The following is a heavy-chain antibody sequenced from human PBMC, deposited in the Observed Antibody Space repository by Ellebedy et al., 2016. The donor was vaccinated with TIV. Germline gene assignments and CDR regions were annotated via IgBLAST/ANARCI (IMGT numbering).Heavy chain of an antibody. V-gene: IGHV1-69*13. CDR3: ARHSSSTYYYYSAMDV. Sequence: ASVKVSCKASGYTFSTFPMSWVRQAPGQRPEWMGGVIPNFGTPKYAQKFQGRVTITADESTNTAYMELTSLRSEDTAVYYCARHSSSTYYYYSAMDVWGQGTTVAVTS. D-gene: IGHD2-2*01. CDR2: VIPNFGTP. CDR1: GYTFSTFP. J-gene: IGHJ6*02.